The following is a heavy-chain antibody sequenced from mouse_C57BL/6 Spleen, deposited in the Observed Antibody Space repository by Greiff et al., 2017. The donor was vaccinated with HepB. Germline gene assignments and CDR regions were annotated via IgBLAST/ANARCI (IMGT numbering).Heavy chain of an antibody. J-gene: IGHJ4*01. Sequence: QVQLKESGPGLVQPSQCLSITCTVSGFSLTSYGVHWVRQSPGQGLEWLGVIWSGGSTDYNAAFISSLSISKDNSKTQVFYKMNSLQADDTAIYYCARNWPTGVAPRAMDYWGQGTSVTVSS. V-gene: IGHV2-2*01. CDR3: ARNWPTGVAPRAMDY. D-gene: IGHD1-1*01. CDR1: GFSLTSYG. CDR2: IWSGGST.